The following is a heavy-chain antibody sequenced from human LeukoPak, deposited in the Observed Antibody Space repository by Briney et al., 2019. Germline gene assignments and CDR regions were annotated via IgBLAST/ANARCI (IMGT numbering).Heavy chain of an antibody. CDR1: GFTFSSYE. V-gene: IGHV3-48*03. CDR2: ISSSGSTI. Sequence: GGSLRLSCAASGFTFSSYEMNWVRQAPGKGLEWVSYISSSGSTIYYADSVKGRFTISRDNAKNSLYLQMNSLRAEDMAVYYCARESGYSGYAIDYWGQGTLVTVSS. D-gene: IGHD5-12*01. CDR3: ARESGYSGYAIDY. J-gene: IGHJ4*02.